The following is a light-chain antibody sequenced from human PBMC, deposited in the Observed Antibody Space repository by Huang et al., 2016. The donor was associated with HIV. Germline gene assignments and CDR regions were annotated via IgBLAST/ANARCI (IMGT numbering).Light chain of an antibody. J-gene: IGKJ1*01. CDR2: GAS. V-gene: IGKV3-15*01. Sequence: EIVMTQSPATLSVSPGGRATLSCRASQRVGSNLAWSQQTPGQAPRLLIYGASTRATDIPARFSASGSGTEFTLTITSLQSEDFAVYYCQQSNSWPWTFGQGTKVEIK. CDR3: QQSNSWPWT. CDR1: QRVGSN.